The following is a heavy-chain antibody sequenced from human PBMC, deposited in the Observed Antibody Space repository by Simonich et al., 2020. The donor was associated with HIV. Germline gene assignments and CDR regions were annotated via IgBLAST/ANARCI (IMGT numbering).Heavy chain of an antibody. D-gene: IGHD6-6*01. CDR1: GGSFSGSY. V-gene: IGHV4-34*01. CDR2: INLSGTT. CDR3: ARGGGTTPRQQLVFDF. J-gene: IGHJ4*02. Sequence: QVQLQQWGAGLLKPSETLSLTCAVYGGSFSGSYWSRIRKPPGKGLEWIGEINLSGTTNYNPSLKSRATISVDTSKNQFSLKLTSVTAADTAVYYCARGGGTTPRQQLVFDFWGQGTLVTVSS.